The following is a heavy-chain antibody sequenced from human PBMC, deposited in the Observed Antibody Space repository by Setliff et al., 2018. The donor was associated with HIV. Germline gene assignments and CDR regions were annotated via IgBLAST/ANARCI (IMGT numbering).Heavy chain of an antibody. D-gene: IGHD5-12*01. J-gene: IGHJ6*03. Sequence: SETLSLTCAVSGYSISSGHYWGRIRQPPGKGLEWIGSIYHSGTTYDNPSLKSRVTISVDTSKNQFSLKLSSVTAADTAVYYCARHGAYEAYYDYMDVWGKGTTVTVSS. V-gene: IGHV4-38-2*01. CDR3: ARHGAYEAYYDYMDV. CDR2: IYHSGTT. CDR1: GYSISSGHY.